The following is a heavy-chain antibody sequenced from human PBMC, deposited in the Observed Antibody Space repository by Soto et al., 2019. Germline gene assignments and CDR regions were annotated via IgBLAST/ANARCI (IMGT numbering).Heavy chain of an antibody. D-gene: IGHD1-26*01. CDR2: IYTSGST. V-gene: IGHV4-4*07. Sequence: QVQLQESGPGLVKPSETLSLTCTVSGGSISSYYWSWIRQPAGKGLEWIGRIYTSGSTNYNPSLKSRVTMSVDTSKNQFPLKLSSVTAADTAVYYCARGPHSGRKTLYFDYWGQGTLVTVSS. CDR1: GGSISSYY. J-gene: IGHJ4*02. CDR3: ARGPHSGRKTLYFDY.